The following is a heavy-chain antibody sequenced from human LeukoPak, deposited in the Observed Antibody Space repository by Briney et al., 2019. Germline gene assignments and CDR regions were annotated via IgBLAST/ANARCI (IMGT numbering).Heavy chain of an antibody. D-gene: IGHD6-6*01. J-gene: IGHJ4*02. CDR2: SSWDGGST. V-gene: IGHV3-43D*03. CDR3: AKDLEYSSSSGATDY. CDR1: GFTFDDYA. Sequence: GALRLSCAASGFTFDDYAMHWVRQAPGKGLEWVSLSSWDGGSTYYADSVKGRFTISKDNSKNSLYLQMNSLRAEDTALYYCAKDLEYSSSSGATDYWGQGTLVTVSS.